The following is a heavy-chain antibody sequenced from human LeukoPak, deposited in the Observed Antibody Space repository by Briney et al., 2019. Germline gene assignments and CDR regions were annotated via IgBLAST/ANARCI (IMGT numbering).Heavy chain of an antibody. V-gene: IGHV3-74*01. CDR1: GFTFSSYW. D-gene: IGHD3-10*01. CDR3: TSLGSSGY. J-gene: IGHJ4*02. CDR2: INIEGSST. Sequence: GGSLRLSCAASGFTFSSYWMNWVRQAPGKGLVWVSRINIEGSSTNYADSVKGRFTISRDNAKSTLYLQMNSLRAEDTAVYYCTSLGSSGYWGQGTLVTVSS.